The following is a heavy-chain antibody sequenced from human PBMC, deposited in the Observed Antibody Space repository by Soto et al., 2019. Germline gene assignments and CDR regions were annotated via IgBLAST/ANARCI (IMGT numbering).Heavy chain of an antibody. D-gene: IGHD2-21*01. CDR2: IFYSGST. CDR3: AREVTGGDRPDY. J-gene: IGHJ4*02. V-gene: IGHV4-61*01. CDR1: GASVNSGSYY. Sequence: SETLALTCTVWGASVNSGSYYGSCIRQPPGMGLEWIGNIFYSGSTNYHPSLKSRVTMSLSTSKNQFSLQLSSVTAADTALYYCAREVTGGDRPDYWGQGTLVTVSS.